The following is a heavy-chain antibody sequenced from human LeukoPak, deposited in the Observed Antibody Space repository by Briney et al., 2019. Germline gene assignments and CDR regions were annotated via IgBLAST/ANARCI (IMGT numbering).Heavy chain of an antibody. CDR1: GYTFTGYY. D-gene: IGHD6-13*01. CDR2: INPNSGGT. J-gene: IGHJ4*02. Sequence: GASVKVSCKASGYTFTGYYMHWVRQAPGQGLKWMGRINPNSGGTNYAQKFQGRVTMTRDTSISTAYMELSRLRSDDTAVYYCARDRSSSSWYSDFDYWGQGTLVTVSS. CDR3: ARDRSSSSWYSDFDY. V-gene: IGHV1-2*06.